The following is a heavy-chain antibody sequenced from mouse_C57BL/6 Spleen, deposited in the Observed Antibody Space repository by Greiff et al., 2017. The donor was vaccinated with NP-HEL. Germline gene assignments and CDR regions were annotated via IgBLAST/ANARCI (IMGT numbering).Heavy chain of an antibody. Sequence: VQLQQSGPELVKPGASVKISCKASGYAFSSSWMNWVKQRPGKGLEWIGRIYPGDGDTNYNGKFKGKATLTADKSSSTAYMQLSSLPSEDSAVYFCARDYGSSHWYFDVWGTGTTVTVSS. CDR2: IYPGDGDT. V-gene: IGHV1-82*01. CDR1: GYAFSSSW. J-gene: IGHJ1*03. D-gene: IGHD1-1*01. CDR3: ARDYGSSHWYFDV.